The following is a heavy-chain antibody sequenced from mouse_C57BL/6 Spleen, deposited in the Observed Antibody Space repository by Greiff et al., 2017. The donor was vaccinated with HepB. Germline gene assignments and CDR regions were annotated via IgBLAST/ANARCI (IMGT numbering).Heavy chain of an antibody. V-gene: IGHV1-15*01. CDR3: TRGKPSYAMDY. CDR2: IDPETGGT. CDR1: GYTFTDYE. J-gene: IGHJ4*01. Sequence: VQLQQSGAELVRPGASVTLSCKASGYTFTDYEMHWVKQTPVHGLEWIGAIDPETGGTAYNQKFKGKAILTAAKSSSTAYMELRSLTSEDSAVYYCTRGKPSYAMDYWGQGTSVTVSS.